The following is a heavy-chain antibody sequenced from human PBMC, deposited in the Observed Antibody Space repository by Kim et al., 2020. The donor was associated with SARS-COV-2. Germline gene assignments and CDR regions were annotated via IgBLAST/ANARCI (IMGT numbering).Heavy chain of an antibody. CDR3: ASQPFQQLVLDY. CDR2: IYYSGST. D-gene: IGHD6-13*01. CDR1: GGSISSSSYY. J-gene: IGHJ4*02. Sequence: SETLSLTCTVSGGSISSSSYYWGWIRQPPGKGLEWIGSIYYSGSTYYNPSLKSRVTISVDTSKNQFSLKLSSVTAADTAVYYCASQPFQQLVLDYWGQGTLVTVSS. V-gene: IGHV4-39*01.